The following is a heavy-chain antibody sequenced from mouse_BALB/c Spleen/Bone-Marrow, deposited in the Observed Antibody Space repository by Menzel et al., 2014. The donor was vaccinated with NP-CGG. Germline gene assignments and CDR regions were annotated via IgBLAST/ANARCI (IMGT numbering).Heavy chain of an antibody. J-gene: IGHJ3*01. D-gene: IGHD2-4*01. Sequence: EVMLVESGGDLVKPGGSLKLSCAASGFTFSSYGVSWVRQTPDKRLEWVATISSGGSYTYYPGSVKGRFTISRDNAKNTLYLQMSSLKSEDTAMYYCARRDYDYDGPWFAYWGQGTLVTVSA. CDR3: ARRDYDYDGPWFAY. CDR2: ISSGGSYT. CDR1: GFTFSSYG. V-gene: IGHV5-6*02.